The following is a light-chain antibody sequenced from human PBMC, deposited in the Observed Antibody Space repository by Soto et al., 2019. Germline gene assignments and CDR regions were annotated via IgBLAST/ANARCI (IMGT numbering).Light chain of an antibody. CDR3: QQYNDWPLRT. V-gene: IGKV3-15*01. Sequence: ETVMTQSPATLSVSPGERVTLSCRASQSVSSNLAWYQHKPGQAPRLLIYAASDRATGVPARFSGSRSGTDFTLTISSLQSEDFAVYYCQQYNDWPLRTFGQGTKVDIK. CDR2: AAS. J-gene: IGKJ1*01. CDR1: QSVSSN.